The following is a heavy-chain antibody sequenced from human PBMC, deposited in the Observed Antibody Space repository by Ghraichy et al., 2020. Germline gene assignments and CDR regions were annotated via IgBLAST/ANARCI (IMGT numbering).Heavy chain of an antibody. J-gene: IGHJ6*02. CDR1: GFTFGHYA. Sequence: GGSLRLSCTASGFTFGHYAMSWFRQAPGKGLEWVGFVRSKIHGETTEYAASVRGRFIISRDDSKNIAYLEMNSLKSEDTAVYYCTRDLSYDFWSGYYDGMDVWDQGTTVTVSS. D-gene: IGHD3-3*01. CDR3: TRDLSYDFWSGYYDGMDV. CDR2: VRSKIHGETT. V-gene: IGHV3-49*03.